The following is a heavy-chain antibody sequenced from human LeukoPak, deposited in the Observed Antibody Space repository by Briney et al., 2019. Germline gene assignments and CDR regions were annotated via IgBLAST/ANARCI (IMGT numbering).Heavy chain of an antibody. D-gene: IGHD3-9*01. CDR2: LNGDGGST. Sequence: GGSLRLSCVASGFTFSSSWMHWVRQAPGKGLVWVSRLNGDGGSTNYADSVKGRFTISRDNAKNPLYLQMNSLRAEDTAVYYCARERYDILTGFFYGMDVWGQGTTVTVSS. CDR3: ARERYDILTGFFYGMDV. J-gene: IGHJ6*02. CDR1: GFTFSSSW. V-gene: IGHV3-74*01.